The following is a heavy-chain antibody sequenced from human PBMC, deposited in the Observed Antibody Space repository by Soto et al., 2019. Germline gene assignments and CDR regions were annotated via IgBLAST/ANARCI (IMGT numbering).Heavy chain of an antibody. CDR3: AKGYHNYGGYSDY. CDR2: ISNSGGHT. CDR1: GFTFSNYA. D-gene: IGHD4-17*01. V-gene: IGHV3-23*01. J-gene: IGHJ4*02. Sequence: VGSLRLSCAASGFTFSNYAMNWVRQAPGKGLEWVSTISNSGGHTYYADSVKGRFTISRDNSKSTLNLQMHSLRAEDTAIYYCAKGYHNYGGYSDYWGQGTLVTVSS.